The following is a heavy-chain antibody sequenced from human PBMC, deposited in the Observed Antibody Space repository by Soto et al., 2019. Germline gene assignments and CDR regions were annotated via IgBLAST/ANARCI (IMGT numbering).Heavy chain of an antibody. J-gene: IGHJ6*02. CDR1: GYIFVNYG. Sequence: QVQLVQSGDEVKKPGASVKVSCKASGYIFVNYGIAWVRQAPGQVLEWMGWISPYTGNTHSATKVQCRLTMTTDTSTSTAYMDLGSLTSDDTAVYYCVMVDNYVTPTPQDVWGQGTTVTVSS. CDR3: VMVDNYVTPTPQDV. CDR2: ISPYTGNT. D-gene: IGHD3-16*01. V-gene: IGHV1-18*01.